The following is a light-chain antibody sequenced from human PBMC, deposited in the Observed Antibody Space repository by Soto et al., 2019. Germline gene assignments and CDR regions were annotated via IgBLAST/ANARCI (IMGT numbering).Light chain of an antibody. CDR1: NIGSDS. CDR3: QVWDGVSDHCA. CDR2: DDS. J-gene: IGLJ1*01. V-gene: IGLV3-21*02. Sequence: YELTQPPSVSVAPGQTARITCVGDNIGSDSVHWYRQRQGQAPLLVVYDDSDRPSGIPERFSGFSYGNTATLTISRVEAGDEADYYCQVWDGVSDHCALGNGPKV.